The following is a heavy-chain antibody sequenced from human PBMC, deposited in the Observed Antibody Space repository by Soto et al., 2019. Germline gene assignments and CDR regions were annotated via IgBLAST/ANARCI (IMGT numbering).Heavy chain of an antibody. CDR3: ARDLVYYGSRSPSGY. Sequence: EAPVKVSCKASGYTFTSYYMHWVRQAPGQGLEWMGIINPSGGSTSYAQKFQGRVTMTRDTSTSTVYMELSSLRSEDTAVYYCARDLVYYGSRSPSGYLGQGNLVTGSS. D-gene: IGHD3-10*01. J-gene: IGHJ4*02. CDR2: INPSGGST. V-gene: IGHV1-46*01. CDR1: GYTFTSYY.